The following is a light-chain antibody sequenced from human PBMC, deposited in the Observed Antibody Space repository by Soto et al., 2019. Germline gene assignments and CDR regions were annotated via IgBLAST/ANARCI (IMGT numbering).Light chain of an antibody. CDR3: QQYNSYSRWT. CDR2: KAS. J-gene: IGKJ1*01. Sequence: DIQMTQSPSTLSASIGDRVTITCRASQSINSWLAWHQQKPGEAPKLLIYKASTLESGVPSRFSGSGSGTEFTLTISCLQPDDFATYYCQQYNSYSRWTFGQGTKVDIK. CDR1: QSINSW. V-gene: IGKV1-5*03.